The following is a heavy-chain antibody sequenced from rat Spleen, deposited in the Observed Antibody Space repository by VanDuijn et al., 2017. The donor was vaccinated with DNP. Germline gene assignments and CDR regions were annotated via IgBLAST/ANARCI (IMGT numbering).Heavy chain of an antibody. CDR3: ARGVYGGYLYFDY. V-gene: IGHV5-31*01. J-gene: IGHJ2*01. D-gene: IGHD1-11*01. CDR1: GFTFNDYW. Sequence: EVKLVESGGVLVQPGRSLKLSCAVSGFTFNDYWMTWIRQVPGKGLEWVASIIGSGGNTYYPDSLKGQFTISRDNAKNTLYLQMNSLRSEDTATYYCARGVYGGYLYFDYWGQGVMVTVSS. CDR2: IIGSGGNT.